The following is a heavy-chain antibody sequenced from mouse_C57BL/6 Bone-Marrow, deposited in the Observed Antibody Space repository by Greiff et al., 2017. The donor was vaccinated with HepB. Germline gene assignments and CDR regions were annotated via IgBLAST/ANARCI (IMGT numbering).Heavy chain of an antibody. J-gene: IGHJ2*01. V-gene: IGHV5-4*01. CDR2: ISDGGSYT. Sequence: DVKLVESGGGLVKPGGSLKLSCAASGFTFSSYAMSWVRQTPEKRLEWVATISDGGSYTYYPDNVKGRFTISRDNAKNNLYLQMNHLKSEDTAMYYCARDPGTYYFDYWGQGTTLTVSS. CDR3: ARDPGTYYFDY. CDR1: GFTFSSYA. D-gene: IGHD4-1*01.